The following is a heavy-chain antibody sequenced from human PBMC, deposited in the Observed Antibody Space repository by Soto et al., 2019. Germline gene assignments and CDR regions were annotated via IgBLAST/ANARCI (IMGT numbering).Heavy chain of an antibody. Sequence: QVQLVQSGAEVKKPGSSVKVSCKASGGTFSSYAISWVRQAPGQGLEWMGGIIPIFGTANYAQKFQGRVTITADESTSTAYMELSSLRSEDTAVYYCARDRVNYYGSGSYYARYYYYGMDVWGQGTTVTVSS. CDR2: IIPIFGTA. D-gene: IGHD3-10*01. V-gene: IGHV1-69*01. CDR1: GGTFSSYA. CDR3: ARDRVNYYGSGSYYARYYYYGMDV. J-gene: IGHJ6*02.